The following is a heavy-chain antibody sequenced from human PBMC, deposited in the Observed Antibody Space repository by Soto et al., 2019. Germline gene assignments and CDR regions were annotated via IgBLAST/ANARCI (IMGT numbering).Heavy chain of an antibody. CDR3: ARCLEIVVVVAATEAWLDP. CDR1: GYTFTNYD. J-gene: IGHJ5*02. CDR2: VNPNSRKA. V-gene: IGHV1-8*01. D-gene: IGHD2-15*01. Sequence: ASVKVSCKASGYTFTNYDINWVRQAPGQGLEWMGWVNPNSRKAYYAQKFQGRVTMTRNTSMSTAYMELSSLRFDDTAMYYCARCLEIVVVVAATEAWLDPWGQGTLVTVSS.